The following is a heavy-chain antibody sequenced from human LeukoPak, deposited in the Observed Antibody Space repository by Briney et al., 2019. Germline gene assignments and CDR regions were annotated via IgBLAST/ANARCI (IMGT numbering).Heavy chain of an antibody. CDR3: ARGADGVSSNSRGWFDP. Sequence: GSLRLSCAASGFTFNRYNMNWVRRAPGKGLEWVSSISTSSSYIYYADSVRGRFTISRDNAKNSLYLQMNSLRAEDTAVYSCARGADGVSSNSRGWFDPWGQGTLVTVSS. D-gene: IGHD2-15*01. CDR1: GFTFNRYN. J-gene: IGHJ5*02. CDR2: ISTSSSYI. V-gene: IGHV3-21*01.